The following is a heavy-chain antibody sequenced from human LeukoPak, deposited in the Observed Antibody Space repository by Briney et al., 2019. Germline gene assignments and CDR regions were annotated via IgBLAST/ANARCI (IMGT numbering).Heavy chain of an antibody. J-gene: IGHJ6*02. CDR3: ARVGGSNFYNYGMGV. V-gene: IGHV4-59*01. Sequence: PSETLSLTCTVSDDSIGNYYWSWIRQSPGKGLEWIGYIYFSGSTNYNPSLKRRVTMSVVTSKNQFSLRLTSVTAADTATYYCARVGGSNFYNYGMGVWGQGTTVIVSS. CDR2: IYFSGST. CDR1: DDSIGNYY. D-gene: IGHD4-11*01.